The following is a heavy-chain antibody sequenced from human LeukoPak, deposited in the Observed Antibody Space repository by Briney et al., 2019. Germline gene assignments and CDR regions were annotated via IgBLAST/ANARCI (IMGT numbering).Heavy chain of an antibody. J-gene: IGHJ6*04. V-gene: IGHV3-30*02. CDR3: AKGLERHMDV. CDR2: IRYDGSNK. D-gene: IGHD1-1*01. CDR1: TFAFNTYW. Sequence: GGSLRLSCAASTFAFNTYWMSWVRQAPGKGLEWVAFIRYDGSNKYYADSVKGRFTISRDNSKNTLYLQMNSLRAEDTAVYYCAKGLERHMDVWGKGTTVTVSS.